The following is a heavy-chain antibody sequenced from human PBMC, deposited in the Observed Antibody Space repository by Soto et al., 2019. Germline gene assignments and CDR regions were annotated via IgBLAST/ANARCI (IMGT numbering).Heavy chain of an antibody. Sequence: SETLSLTCTVSGGSISSYYWSWIRQPPGKGLEWIGYIYYSGSTNYNPSLKSRVTISVDTSKNQFSLKLSSVTAADPAVYYCAGRSICGGVIKDYYGLDVWGQGTTVTVSS. CDR2: IYYSGST. V-gene: IGHV4-59*01. J-gene: IGHJ6*02. CDR1: GGSISSYY. CDR3: AGRSICGGVIKDYYGLDV. D-gene: IGHD3-3*01.